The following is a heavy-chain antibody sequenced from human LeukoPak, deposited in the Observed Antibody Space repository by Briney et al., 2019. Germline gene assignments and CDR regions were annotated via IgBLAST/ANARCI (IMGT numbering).Heavy chain of an antibody. CDR2: IWYDGSDK. CDR3: VRLGSGWSMDY. D-gene: IGHD6-19*01. CDR1: GFTFSSYG. Sequence: GGSLRPSCVASGFTFSSYGMHWVRQAPGKGLEWVAVIWYDGSDKYYAESVKGRFTISRDNSKNTLYLQMNSLRGDDTAVYYCVRLGSGWSMDYWGQGTLVTVSS. V-gene: IGHV3-33*01. J-gene: IGHJ4*02.